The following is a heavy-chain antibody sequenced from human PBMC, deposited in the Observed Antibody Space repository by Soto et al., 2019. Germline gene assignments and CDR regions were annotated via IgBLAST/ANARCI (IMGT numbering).Heavy chain of an antibody. D-gene: IGHD6-13*01. Sequence: GGSLRLSCAASGFTFSSYEMNWVRQAPGKGLEWVSYISSSGSTIYYADSVKGRFTSSRDNAKNSLYLQMNSLSAEDTAVYYCARDLGGEAYSSSWYYYYGMDVWGQGTTVTVSS. J-gene: IGHJ6*02. CDR3: ARDLGGEAYSSSWYYYYGMDV. CDR1: GFTFSSYE. CDR2: ISSSGSTI. V-gene: IGHV3-48*03.